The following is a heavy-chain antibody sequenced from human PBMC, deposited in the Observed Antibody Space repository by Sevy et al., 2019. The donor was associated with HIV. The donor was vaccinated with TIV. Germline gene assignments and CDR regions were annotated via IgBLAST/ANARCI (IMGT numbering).Heavy chain of an antibody. J-gene: IGHJ4*02. CDR2: IYSSGST. CDR1: GGSISNYY. V-gene: IGHV4-4*07. Sequence: SETLSLTCGVSGGSISNYYWSWMRQPAGKGLEWIGRIYSSGSTNYNPSLKSRVTMSVDTSKNQFSLNLSSVTAADTAVYYCVGRGRSYFDYWGQGTLVTVSS. CDR3: VGRGRSYFDY.